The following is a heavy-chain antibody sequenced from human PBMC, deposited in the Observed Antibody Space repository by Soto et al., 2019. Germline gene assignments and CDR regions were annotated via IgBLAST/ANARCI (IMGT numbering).Heavy chain of an antibody. CDR2: IYYSGST. J-gene: IGHJ5*02. CDR1: GGSISSYY. CDR3: ARGSTRKNWFDP. Sequence: SETLSLTCTVSGGSISSYYWSWIRQPPGKGLEWIGYIYYSGSTNYNPSLKSRVTISVDTSKNQFSLKLSSVTAADTAVYYCARGSTRKNWFDPWGQGTLVTVSS. V-gene: IGHV4-59*01. D-gene: IGHD2-2*01.